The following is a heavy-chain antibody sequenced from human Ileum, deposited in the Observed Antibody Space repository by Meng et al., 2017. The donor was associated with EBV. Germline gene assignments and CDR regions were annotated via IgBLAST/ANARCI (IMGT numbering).Heavy chain of an antibody. CDR2: IYYSGTT. CDR1: GYSISTTNG. D-gene: IGHD1-26*01. V-gene: IGHV4-28*01. Sequence: QVRLPQSGPGLVKPSDTLSLPCAVSGYSISTTNGWGWIRQPPGKGLEWIGHIYYSGTTYNNPSLKSRVTMSIDPSKNQFSLKLSSVTAVDTAVYYCARNSESGSYIDYWGLGTLVTVSS. J-gene: IGHJ4*02. CDR3: ARNSESGSYIDY.